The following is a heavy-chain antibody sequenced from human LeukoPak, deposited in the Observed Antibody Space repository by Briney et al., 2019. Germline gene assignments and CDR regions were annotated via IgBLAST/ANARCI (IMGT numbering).Heavy chain of an antibody. Sequence: GASVKVSCKASGNTFTNNGISWVRQAPGQGLEWMGWISAYNGNTNYAQKFQGRVTMTRDTSITTAYMEMSRLRSDDTALYYCARSPHILTGENFDYWGQGTLVTVSS. CDR3: ARSPHILTGENFDY. CDR1: GNTFTNNG. D-gene: IGHD3-9*01. V-gene: IGHV1-18*01. CDR2: ISAYNGNT. J-gene: IGHJ4*02.